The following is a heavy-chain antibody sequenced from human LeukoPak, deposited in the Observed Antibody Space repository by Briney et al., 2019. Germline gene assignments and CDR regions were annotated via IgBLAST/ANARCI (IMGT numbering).Heavy chain of an antibody. D-gene: IGHD6-25*01. CDR3: ARDGSARVASRAFDI. CDR1: GFTFSSYS. CDR2: ISSSSSYI. V-gene: IGHV3-21*01. Sequence: GGSLRLSCAASGFTFSSYSMNWVRQAPGKGLEWVSSISSSSSYIYYADSVKGRFTISRDNAKNSLYLQMNSLRAEDTAVYYCARDGSARVASRAFDIWGQGTMVTVSS. J-gene: IGHJ3*02.